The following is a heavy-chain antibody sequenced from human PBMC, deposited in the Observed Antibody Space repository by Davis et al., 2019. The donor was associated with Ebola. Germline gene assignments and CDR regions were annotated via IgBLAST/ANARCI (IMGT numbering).Heavy chain of an antibody. D-gene: IGHD1-1*01. Sequence: GESLKISCAASGFTFSSYGMHWVRQAPGKGLEWVTLIWYDGSVKWYADSVKGRFTISRDNSKETMYLEMNSLRVEDTAIYYCATPFSNADGALDIWGQGTLVTVSS. CDR1: GFTFSSYG. CDR2: IWYDGSVK. V-gene: IGHV3-33*08. CDR3: ATPFSNADGALDI. J-gene: IGHJ3*02.